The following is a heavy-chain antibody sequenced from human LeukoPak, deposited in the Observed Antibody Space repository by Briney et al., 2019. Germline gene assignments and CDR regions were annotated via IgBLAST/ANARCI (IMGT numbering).Heavy chain of an antibody. CDR1: GFTFSSYA. CDR2: ISYDGSNK. Sequence: GGSLRLSCAASGFTFSSYAMHWVRQAPGKGLEWVAVISYDGSNKYYADSVKGRFTISRDNSKNTLYLQMNSLRAEDTAVYYCARAAPTISSTWFDPWGQGTLVTVSS. V-gene: IGHV3-30*14. D-gene: IGHD3-9*01. J-gene: IGHJ5*02. CDR3: ARAAPTISSTWFDP.